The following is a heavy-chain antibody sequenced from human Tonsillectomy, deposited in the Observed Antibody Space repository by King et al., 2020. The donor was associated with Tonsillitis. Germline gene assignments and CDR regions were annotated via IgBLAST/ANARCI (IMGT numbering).Heavy chain of an antibody. CDR1: GFTFSSYW. J-gene: IGHJ4*02. CDR2: INGDGTNT. CDR3: ATVGSSAYYVY. D-gene: IGHD3-22*01. V-gene: IGHV3-74*01. Sequence: EVQLVESGGGLVQPGRSVRLSCEASGFTFSSYWMHWVRQAPGKELVWVSHINGDGTNTNYADSVKGRFTISRDNAKNTLYLQMNSLRAEDTAVHFCATVGSSAYYVYWGQGTLVTVSS.